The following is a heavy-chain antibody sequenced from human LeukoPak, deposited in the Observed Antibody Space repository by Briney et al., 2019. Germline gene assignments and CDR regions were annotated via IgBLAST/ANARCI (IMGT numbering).Heavy chain of an antibody. D-gene: IGHD4-17*01. CDR2: ISGSGGST. V-gene: IGHV3-23*01. CDR1: GFTFSSYA. J-gene: IGHJ4*02. CDR3: ANLAGGDYVNFDY. Sequence: GGSLRLSCAASGFTFSSYAMSWVRQAPGKGLEWVSAISGSGGSTYYADSVKGRFTISRDNSRNTLCLQMNSLRAEDTAVYYCANLAGGDYVNFDYWGQGTLVTVSS.